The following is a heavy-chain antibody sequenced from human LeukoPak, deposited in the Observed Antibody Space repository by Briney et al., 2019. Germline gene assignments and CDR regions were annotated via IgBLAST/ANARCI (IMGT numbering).Heavy chain of an antibody. Sequence: SETLSLTCTVSGGSISPYYWSWIRQPPGKGLEWIGYIYYSGSTKYIPSLKGRVTISVDTSKNQFSLKLSSVTAADTAVYYCARTLGYCSGGSCYQYAFDIWGLGTMVTVSA. D-gene: IGHD2-15*01. CDR1: GGSISPYY. J-gene: IGHJ3*02. V-gene: IGHV4-59*01. CDR3: ARTLGYCSGGSCYQYAFDI. CDR2: IYYSGST.